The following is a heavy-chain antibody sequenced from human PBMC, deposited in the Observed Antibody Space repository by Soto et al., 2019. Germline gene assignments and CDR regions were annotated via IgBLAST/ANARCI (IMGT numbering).Heavy chain of an antibody. Sequence: QVQLVQSGAEVKKPGSSVKVSCKASGGTFSSYAISWVRQAPGQGLEWMGGIIPIFGTANYAQKFQGRVTITADESTSTDYMELSSLRSEDTAVYYCASAPSRYYYYGMDLWGQGTTVTVSS. CDR1: GGTFSSYA. CDR2: IIPIFGTA. D-gene: IGHD7-27*01. J-gene: IGHJ6*02. CDR3: ASAPSRYYYYGMDL. V-gene: IGHV1-69*12.